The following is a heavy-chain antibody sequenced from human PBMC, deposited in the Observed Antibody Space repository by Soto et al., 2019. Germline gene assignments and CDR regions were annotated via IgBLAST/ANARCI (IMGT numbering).Heavy chain of an antibody. V-gene: IGHV4-59*01. CDR2: IYYSGST. CDR3: ARHYRPVRGVIIPYYFDY. Sequence: SETLSLTCTVSGGSISSYYWSWIRQPPGKELEWIGYIYYSGSTNYNPSLKSRVTISVDTSKNQFSLKLSSVTAADMAVYYCARHYRPVRGVIIPYYFDYWGQGTLVTVSS. D-gene: IGHD3-10*01. J-gene: IGHJ4*02. CDR1: GGSISSYY.